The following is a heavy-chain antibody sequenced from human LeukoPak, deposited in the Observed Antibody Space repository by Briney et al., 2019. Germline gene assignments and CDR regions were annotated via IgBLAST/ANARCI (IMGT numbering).Heavy chain of an antibody. CDR1: GYTFTGYY. Sequence: ASVKVSCKASGYTFTGYYMHWVRQAPGQGLEWMGWINPNSGGTNYAQKFQGRVTMTRDMSTSTVYMELSSLRSEDTAVYYCARVTESYGSGRRHNYYYYYMDVWGKGTTVTISS. D-gene: IGHD3-10*01. V-gene: IGHV1-2*02. J-gene: IGHJ6*03. CDR3: ARVTESYGSGRRHNYYYYYMDV. CDR2: INPNSGGT.